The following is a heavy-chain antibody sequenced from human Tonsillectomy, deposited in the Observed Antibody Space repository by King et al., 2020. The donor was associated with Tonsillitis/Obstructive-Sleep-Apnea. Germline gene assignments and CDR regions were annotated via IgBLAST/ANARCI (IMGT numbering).Heavy chain of an antibody. Sequence: VQLPQWGAGLLKPSETLSLTCAVYGGSFSGYYWSWIRQPPGKGLEWIGEINHSGSTNYNPSLKSRVTISVDTSKNQFSLKLSSVTAADTAVYYCARGLYSNSRRYYYYYMDVWGKGTTVTVSS. D-gene: IGHD4-11*01. V-gene: IGHV4-34*01. CDR1: GGSFSGYY. CDR3: ARGLYSNSRRYYYYYMDV. J-gene: IGHJ6*03. CDR2: INHSGST.